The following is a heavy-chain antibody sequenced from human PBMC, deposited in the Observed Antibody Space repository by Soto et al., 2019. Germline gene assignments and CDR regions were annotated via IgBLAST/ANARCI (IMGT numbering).Heavy chain of an antibody. Sequence: GGSLRLSCAASGFTFDDYAMHWVRQAPGKGLEWVSGISWNSGSIGYADSVKGRFTISRDNAKNSLYLQMNSLRAEDTALYYCAKAPPDIAVAGYFDYWGQGTLVTVSS. V-gene: IGHV3-9*01. D-gene: IGHD6-19*01. CDR2: ISWNSGSI. J-gene: IGHJ4*02. CDR3: AKAPPDIAVAGYFDY. CDR1: GFTFDDYA.